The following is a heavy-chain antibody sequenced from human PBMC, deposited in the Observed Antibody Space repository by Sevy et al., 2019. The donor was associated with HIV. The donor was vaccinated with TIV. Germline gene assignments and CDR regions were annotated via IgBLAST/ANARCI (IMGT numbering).Heavy chain of an antibody. Sequence: ASVKVSCKASGGTFSNYALSWARQAPGQGLAWMGGIIPIFGTTNFAQTFQGRVTITADEFTSTAYMELSSLSSADTAVYYCARTPILVIPGATDLYFDNWGQGTLVTVSS. CDR1: GGTFSNYA. CDR2: IIPIFGTT. V-gene: IGHV1-69*13. CDR3: ARTPILVIPGATDLYFDN. J-gene: IGHJ4*02. D-gene: IGHD2-2*01.